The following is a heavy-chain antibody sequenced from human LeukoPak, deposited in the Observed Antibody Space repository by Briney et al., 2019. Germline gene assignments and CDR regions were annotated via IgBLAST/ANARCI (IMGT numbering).Heavy chain of an antibody. D-gene: IGHD3-10*01. J-gene: IGHJ5*02. CDR1: GYTFTGSY. CDR3: ARTHYYGSGSYRWFDP. CDR2: INPNSGGT. V-gene: IGHV1-2*02. Sequence: GASVKVSCKASGYTFTGSYMHWVRQAPGQGLEWMGWINPNSGGTNYAQKFQGRVTMTRDTSISTAYMELSRLRSDDTAVYYCARTHYYGSGSYRWFDPWGQGTLVTVSS.